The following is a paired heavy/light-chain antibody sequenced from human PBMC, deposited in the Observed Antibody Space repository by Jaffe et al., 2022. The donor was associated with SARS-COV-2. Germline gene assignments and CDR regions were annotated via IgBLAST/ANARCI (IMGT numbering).Light chain of an antibody. V-gene: IGKV4-1*01. CDR3: QQYYDTPLT. CDR2: WAS. Sequence: DIVMTQSPDSLAVSLGERATINCKSSQSVLYSSNNKNYLAWYQQKPGQPPKLLIYWASTRESGVPDRFSGSGSGTDFTLTISSLQAEDVAVYYCQQYYDTPLTFGPGTKVDIK. J-gene: IGKJ3*01. CDR1: QSVLYSSNNKNY.
Heavy chain of an antibody. J-gene: IGHJ6*03. D-gene: IGHD2-15*01. CDR1: GYSISSGYY. CDR2: MHHNGNS. V-gene: IGHV4-38-2*02. CDR3: ARDACTGGRCDYMDV. Sequence: QVQLQESGPGLAKPSETLSLSCTVSGYSISSGYYWGWLRQPPGKGPEWIGSMHHNGNSYYNPSLKSRVTISLDTSKNQISLKLSSVTAADTAIYYCARDACTGGRCDYMDVWGKGTTVTVSS.